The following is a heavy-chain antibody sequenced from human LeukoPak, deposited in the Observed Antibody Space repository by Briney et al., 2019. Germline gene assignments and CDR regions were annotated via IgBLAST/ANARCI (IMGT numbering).Heavy chain of an antibody. Sequence: GGSLRLSCAASGFTFSSYGMHWVRQAPGKGLEWVAFIRYDGSNKYYADSVKGRFTISRDNSKNTLYLQMNSLRAEDTAVYYCAKDITIFGVVITGVDYWGQGTLVTVSS. J-gene: IGHJ4*02. V-gene: IGHV3-30*02. D-gene: IGHD3-3*01. CDR1: GFTFSSYG. CDR2: IRYDGSNK. CDR3: AKDITIFGVVITGVDY.